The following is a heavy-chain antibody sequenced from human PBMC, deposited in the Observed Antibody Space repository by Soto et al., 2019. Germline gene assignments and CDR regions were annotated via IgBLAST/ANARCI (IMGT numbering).Heavy chain of an antibody. CDR2: IKQDGSEK. CDR3: ARERGSSGYYYYNWFDP. J-gene: IGHJ5*02. V-gene: IGHV3-7*03. CDR1: GFTFSSYW. Sequence: PGGSLRLSCAASGFTFSSYWMSWVRQAPGKGLEWVANIKQDGSEKYYVDSVKGRFTISRDNAKNSLYLQMNSLRAEDTAVYYCARERGSSGYYYYNWFDPWGQGTLVTVSS. D-gene: IGHD3-22*01.